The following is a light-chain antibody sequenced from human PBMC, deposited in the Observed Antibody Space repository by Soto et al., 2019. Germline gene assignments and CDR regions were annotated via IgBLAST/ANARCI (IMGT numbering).Light chain of an antibody. CDR2: VAS. CDR3: EQYNVWPLT. CDR1: QSVNSN. J-gene: IGKJ4*01. Sequence: EIVMTQSPVTLSVSPGDRATLSCRASQSVNSNLAWYQHKPGQTPKLLIYVASTRATGIPARFSGSGSGTEFTHTISSLQSEDFAVYYCEQYNVWPLTFGGGTKVEFK. V-gene: IGKV3-15*01.